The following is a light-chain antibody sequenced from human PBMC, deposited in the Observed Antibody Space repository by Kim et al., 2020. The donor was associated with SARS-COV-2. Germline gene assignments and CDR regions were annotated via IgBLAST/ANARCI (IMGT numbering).Light chain of an antibody. CDR2: KSS. CDR3: QQCYIYPYT. J-gene: IGKJ2*01. CDR1: QGVSNW. Sequence: SASVGDRVTITCRAPQGVSNWLAWYQQKPGEAPKLLIYKSSSLQTGVPSRFSGSGSETEFTLTINSLQPDDFATYYCQQCYIYPYTFGQGTKLEI. V-gene: IGKV1-5*03.